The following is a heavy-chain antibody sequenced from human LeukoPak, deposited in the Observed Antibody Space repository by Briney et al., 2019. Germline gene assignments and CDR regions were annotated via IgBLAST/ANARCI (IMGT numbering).Heavy chain of an antibody. CDR2: INSPGSST. V-gene: IGHV3-74*01. CDR1: GFTLSSYW. CDR3: ARSDMTAVSTPVYFFDF. D-gene: IGHD4-17*01. Sequence: GGSLRLSCAASGFTLSSYWMHWVRQAPGKGLVWVSRINSPGSSTSYADSVKGRFTISRDNAKNSVYLQMSSLRAGDTALYYRARSDMTAVSTPVYFFDFWGQEILVTVSS. J-gene: IGHJ4*02.